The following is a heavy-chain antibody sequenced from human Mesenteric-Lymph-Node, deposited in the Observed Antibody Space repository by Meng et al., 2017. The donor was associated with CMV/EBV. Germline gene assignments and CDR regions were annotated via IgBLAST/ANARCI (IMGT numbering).Heavy chain of an antibody. CDR2: IYYSGST. Sequence: SETLSLTCTVSGDSISSYYWSWIRQPPGKGLEWIGYIYYSGSTNYNPSLKSRVTMSVDTSKNQFSLKLSSVTAADTAVYYCARDPGGIDWNHFDYWGQGTLVTVSS. CDR3: ARDPGGIDWNHFDY. CDR1: GDSISSYY. J-gene: IGHJ4*02. D-gene: IGHD1-1*01. V-gene: IGHV4-59*12.